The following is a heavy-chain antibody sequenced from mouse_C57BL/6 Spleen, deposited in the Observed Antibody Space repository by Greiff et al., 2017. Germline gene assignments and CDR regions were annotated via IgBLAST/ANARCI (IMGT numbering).Heavy chain of an antibody. CDR2: IYPGSGST. CDR3: AKGIYYDYDAWFAY. J-gene: IGHJ3*01. CDR1: GYTFTSYW. Sequence: QVQLQQSGAELVKPGASVKMSCKASGYTFTSYWITWVKQRPGQGLEWIGDIYPGSGSTNYNEKFKSKATLTVDTSSSTAYMQLSSLTSEDSAVYYCAKGIYYDYDAWFAYWGQGTLVTVSA. D-gene: IGHD2-4*01. V-gene: IGHV1-55*01.